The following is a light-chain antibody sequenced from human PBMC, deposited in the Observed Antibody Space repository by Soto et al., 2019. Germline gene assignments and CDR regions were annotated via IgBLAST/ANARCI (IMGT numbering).Light chain of an antibody. Sequence: EIVLTQSPGTLSLSPGERATLSCRASQSVSSSFLAWYQHKPGQAPRHLIYGASSRATGIPDRFSGSGSGTDFTLTISRLEPEDFAVYYCQQYGSSPWTFGQGTKVEIK. CDR3: QQYGSSPWT. V-gene: IGKV3-20*01. J-gene: IGKJ1*01. CDR2: GAS. CDR1: QSVSSSF.